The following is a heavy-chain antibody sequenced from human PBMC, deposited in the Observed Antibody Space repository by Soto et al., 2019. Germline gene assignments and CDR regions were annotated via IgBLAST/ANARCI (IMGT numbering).Heavy chain of an antibody. J-gene: IGHJ6*02. CDR1: GFTSSNAW. CDR3: TTDELLDYYYYGMDV. V-gene: IGHV3-15*01. D-gene: IGHD1-26*01. CDR2: IKSKTDGGTT. Sequence: PGGSLRLSCAASGFTSSNAWMSWVRQAPGKGLEWVGRIKSKTDGGTTDYAAPVKGRFTISRDDSKNTLYLQMNSLKTEDTAVYYCTTDELLDYYYYGMDVWGQGTTVTVSS.